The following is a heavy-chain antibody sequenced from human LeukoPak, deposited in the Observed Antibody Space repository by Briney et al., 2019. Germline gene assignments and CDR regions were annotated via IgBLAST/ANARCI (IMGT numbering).Heavy chain of an antibody. CDR1: GYTFTSYA. J-gene: IGHJ4*02. D-gene: IGHD3-10*01. V-gene: IGHV7-4-1*02. CDR3: AREGRDYYGSGSPLGY. CDR2: INTNTGNP. Sequence: ASVKVSCKASGYTFTSYAMNWVRQAPGQGLEWMGWINTNTGNPTYAQGFTGRFVFSLDTSVSTAYLQISSLKAEDTAMYYCAREGRDYYGSGSPLGYWGQGTLVTVSS.